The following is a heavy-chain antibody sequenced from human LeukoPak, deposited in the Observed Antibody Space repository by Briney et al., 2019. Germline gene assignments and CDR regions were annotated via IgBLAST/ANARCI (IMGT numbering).Heavy chain of an antibody. CDR3: ARTSIYYDSSGYRS. CDR2: INHSGST. Sequence: SETLSLTCSVYGGSFSGYYWSWIRQPPGKGLEWIGEINHSGSTNYNPSLKSRVTISVDTSKNQFSLKLSSVTAADTAVYYCARTSIYYDSSGYRSWGQGTLVTVSS. J-gene: IGHJ5*02. CDR1: GGSFSGYY. V-gene: IGHV4-34*01. D-gene: IGHD3-22*01.